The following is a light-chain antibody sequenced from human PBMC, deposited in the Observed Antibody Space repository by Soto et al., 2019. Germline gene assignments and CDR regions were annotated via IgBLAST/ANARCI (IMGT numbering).Light chain of an antibody. V-gene: IGLV3-21*02. CDR3: QVWDSSSDHVV. J-gene: IGLJ2*01. CDR2: DDS. CDR1: NIGTKS. Sequence: SYELTQPPSVSVAPGQTARITCGGYNIGTKSVHWYQQKPGQAPVLVVYDDSDRPSGIPERFSGSNSGNTATLTISRVEAGDEADYYCQVWDSSSDHVVFGGGTTVTVL.